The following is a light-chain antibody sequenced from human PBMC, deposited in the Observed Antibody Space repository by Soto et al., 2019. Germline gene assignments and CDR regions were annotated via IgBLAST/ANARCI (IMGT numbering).Light chain of an antibody. CDR1: QSIRNNY. J-gene: IGKJ2*01. V-gene: IGKV3-20*01. Sequence: ETVLTQSPGTLSLSPGERATLSCRASQSIRNNYLAWFQQKPGQAPRLLIYGVSSRATGVPDRFSGSGSGTDFTLTISRLEPEDFAVYYCLQFGNSPSTFGQGTKLEIK. CDR3: LQFGNSPST. CDR2: GVS.